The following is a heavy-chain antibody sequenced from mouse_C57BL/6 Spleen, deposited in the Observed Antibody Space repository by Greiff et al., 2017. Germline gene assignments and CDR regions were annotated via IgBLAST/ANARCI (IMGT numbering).Heavy chain of an antibody. D-gene: IGHD2-3*01. Sequence: QVQLKQSGAELARPGASVKMSCKASGYTFTSYTMHWVQQRPGQGLEWIGYINPSSGYTKYNQKFKDKATLTADKSSSTAYMQLSSLTSEDSAVYYCAPLGSYDGYYFDYWGQGTTLTVSS. V-gene: IGHV1-4*01. CDR3: APLGSYDGYYFDY. CDR1: GYTFTSYT. CDR2: INPSSGYT. J-gene: IGHJ2*01.